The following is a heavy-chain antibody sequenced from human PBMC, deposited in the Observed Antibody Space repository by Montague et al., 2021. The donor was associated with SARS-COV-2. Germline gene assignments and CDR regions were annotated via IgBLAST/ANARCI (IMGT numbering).Heavy chain of an antibody. CDR3: ARRESSYGWGD. CDR2: VDYSGNT. V-gene: IGHV4-39*01. D-gene: IGHD3-10*01. CDR1: GGPISGSSDY. J-gene: IGHJ4*02. Sequence: SETLSLTCTVTGGPISGSSDYWGWIRQFPGKGLEWIASVDYSGNTYYSPSLKSRLTISVDTSKNQFSLKLNSVTAADTALYYCARRESSYGWGDWGQGTLVTVSS.